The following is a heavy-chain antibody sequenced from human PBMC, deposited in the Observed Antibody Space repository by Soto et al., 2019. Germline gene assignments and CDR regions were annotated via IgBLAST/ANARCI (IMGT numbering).Heavy chain of an antibody. CDR1: SFTFSSYG. CDR2: IWYDGSNK. CDR3: ARTAYYDSSGYNS. Sequence: FLRLSFAASSFTFSSYGMHGVRQAPGKGLEWVAVIWYDGSNKYYADSVKGRFTISRDNSKNTLYLQMNSLRAEDTAVYYCARTAYYDSSGYNSWGQGTLVTVS. J-gene: IGHJ4*02. V-gene: IGHV3-33*01. D-gene: IGHD3-22*01.